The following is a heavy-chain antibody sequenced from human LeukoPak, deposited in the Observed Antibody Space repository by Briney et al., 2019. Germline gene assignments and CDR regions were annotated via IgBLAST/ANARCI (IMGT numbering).Heavy chain of an antibody. J-gene: IGHJ4*02. V-gene: IGHV1-2*02. CDR1: GYTFTGYY. Sequence: ASVKVSCKASGYTFTGYYMHWVRQAPGQGLEWMGWINPNSGGTNYAQKFQGRVTMTRDTSISTAYMELSRLRSDDTAVYYCASWHLIEAAGKIVDYWGQGTLVTVSS. CDR3: ASWHLIEAAGKIVDY. CDR2: INPNSGGT. D-gene: IGHD6-13*01.